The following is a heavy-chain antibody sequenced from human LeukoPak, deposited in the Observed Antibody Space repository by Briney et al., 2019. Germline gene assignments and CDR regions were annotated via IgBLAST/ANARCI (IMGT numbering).Heavy chain of an antibody. CDR2: IYYSGST. CDR3: ARELAGRPPTYGMDV. CDR1: GGSISSGGYY. V-gene: IGHV4-31*03. J-gene: IGHJ6*02. Sequence: SETLSLTCTVSGGSISSGGYYWGWIRQHPGTGLEWLGYIYYSGSTYYNPSLKSRVTISVDTSKNQFSLKLSSVTAADTAVCYCARELAGRPPTYGMDVWGQGTTVTVSS.